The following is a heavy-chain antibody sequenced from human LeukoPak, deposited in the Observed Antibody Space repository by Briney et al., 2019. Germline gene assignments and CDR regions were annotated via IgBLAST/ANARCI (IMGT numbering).Heavy chain of an antibody. D-gene: IGHD1-26*01. V-gene: IGHV3-53*01. CDR3: ARDRPGGGSYYGLDY. J-gene: IGHJ4*02. Sequence: GGSLRLSCAASGFTVSSNHMTWGRQAPGKGLEWVSVIYSGGSTYYADSVKGRFTISRDNSKNTLYLQMNSLRAEDTAVYYCARDRPGGGSYYGLDYWGQGTLVTVSS. CDR1: GFTVSSNH. CDR2: IYSGGST.